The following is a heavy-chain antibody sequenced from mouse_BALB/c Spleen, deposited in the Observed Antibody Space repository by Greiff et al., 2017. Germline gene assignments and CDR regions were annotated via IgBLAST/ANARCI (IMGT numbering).Heavy chain of an antibody. J-gene: IGHJ3*01. CDR1: GFTFTDYY. CDR2: IRNKANGYTT. CDR3: ARDTTGAYYGNYAFAY. V-gene: IGHV7-3*02. Sequence: EVKVVESGGGLVQPGGSLRLSCATSGFTFTDYYMSWVRQPPGKALEWLGFIRNKANGYTTEYSASVKGRFTISRDNSQSILYLQMNTLRAEDSATYYCARDTTGAYYGNYAFAYWGQGTLVTVSA. D-gene: IGHD2-10*01.